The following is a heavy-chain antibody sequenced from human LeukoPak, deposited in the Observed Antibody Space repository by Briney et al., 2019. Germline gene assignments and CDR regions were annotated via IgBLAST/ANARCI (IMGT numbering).Heavy chain of an antibody. D-gene: IGHD2-2*01. Sequence: LRVSRASALLTLICYALHGCCWGPGKGRGRGVGISYDVSNKYYADSVKRRFTISRDNSKNTLYLQMNSLRAGDTAVYYSARAGGACSSTSCRSYNHYYMDVWGKGTTVTVSS. V-gene: IGHV3-30*01. CDR3: ARAGGACSSTSCRSYNHYYMDV. J-gene: IGHJ6*03. CDR2: ISYDVSNK. CDR1: LLTLICYA.